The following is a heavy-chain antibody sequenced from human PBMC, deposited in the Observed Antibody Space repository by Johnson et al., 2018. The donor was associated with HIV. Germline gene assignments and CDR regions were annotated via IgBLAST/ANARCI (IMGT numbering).Heavy chain of an antibody. D-gene: IGHD2-21*02. CDR3: AKDQYCGGDCYPDAFDI. CDR2: IYSGGST. Sequence: VQLVESGGGLIQPGGSLRLSCVASGFTVRKGLEWVSVIYSGGSTYYADSVKGRFTISRDNSKNTLYLQMNSLRAEDTAVYYCAKDQYCGGDCYPDAFDIWGQGTMVTVSS. CDR1: GFTVR. J-gene: IGHJ3*02. V-gene: IGHV3-66*03.